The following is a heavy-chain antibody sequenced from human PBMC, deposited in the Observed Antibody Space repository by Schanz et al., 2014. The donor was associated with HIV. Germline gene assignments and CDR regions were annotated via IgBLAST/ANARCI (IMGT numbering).Heavy chain of an antibody. V-gene: IGHV3-30*03. CDR1: GFTFNSYG. Sequence: VQLLESGGGLVQPGRSLKLSCVGSGFTFNSYGMHWVRQAPGKGLEWVADTSYDGVRKSYAQSRKGRLTISRDNSKNTLYLQMNSLRTEDTAIYYCARDKSEITNFGVINGYYYGMDVWGQGTTVTVSS. CDR3: ARDKSEITNFGVINGYYYGMDV. D-gene: IGHD3-3*01. CDR2: TSYDGVRK. J-gene: IGHJ6*02.